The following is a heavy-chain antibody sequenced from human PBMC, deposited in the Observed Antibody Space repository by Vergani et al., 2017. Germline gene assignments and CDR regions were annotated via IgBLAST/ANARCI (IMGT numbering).Heavy chain of an antibody. D-gene: IGHD1-26*01. V-gene: IGHV3-30-3*01. CDR3: ARDAIVXATRTRYYYYYMDV. CDR2: ISYDGSNK. CDR1: GFTFSSYA. Sequence: QVQLVESGGGVVQPGRSLILSCAASGFTFSSYAMHWVRQAPGKGLEWVAVISYDGSNKYYADSVKGRFTISRDNSKNTLYLQMNSLRAEDTAVYYCARDAIVXATRTRYYYYYMDVWGKGTTVTVSS. J-gene: IGHJ6*03.